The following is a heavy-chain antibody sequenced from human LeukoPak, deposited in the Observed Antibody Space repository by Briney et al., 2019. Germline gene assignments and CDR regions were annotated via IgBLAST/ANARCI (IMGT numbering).Heavy chain of an antibody. D-gene: IGHD3-10*01. CDR3: AKHYDSGSYSFFDY. J-gene: IGHJ4*02. V-gene: IGHV3-23*01. CDR1: GVIFSKYV. CDR2: ISASGGSS. Sequence: GGSLRLSCAATGVIFSKYVMSWVRQAPGKGLEWVSAISASGGSSYYADSVRGRFTISRDISNNMVYLQMSSLRAEDTAVYYYAKHYDSGSYSFFDYWGRGTLVTVSS.